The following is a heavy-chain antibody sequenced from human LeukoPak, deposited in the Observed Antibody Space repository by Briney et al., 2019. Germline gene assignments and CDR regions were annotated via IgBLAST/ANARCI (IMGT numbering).Heavy chain of an antibody. V-gene: IGHV3-7*01. D-gene: IGHD2-2*01. Sequence: PGGSLRLSCAASGFTFSSYWMSWVRQAPGKGLEWVANIKQDGSEKYYVDSVKGRFTISRDNAKNSLYLQMNSLRAEDTAVYYCARQRVVPAASVGYYYYYMDVWGKGTTVTVSS. CDR3: ARQRVVPAASVGYYYYYMDV. J-gene: IGHJ6*03. CDR1: GFTFSSYW. CDR2: IKQDGSEK.